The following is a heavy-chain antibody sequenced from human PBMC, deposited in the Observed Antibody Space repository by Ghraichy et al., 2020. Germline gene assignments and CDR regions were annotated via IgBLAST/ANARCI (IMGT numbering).Heavy chain of an antibody. CDR1: GYTFTSYG. J-gene: IGHJ4*02. CDR3: ARDWQYKFDY. D-gene: IGHD1-1*01. CDR2: IANHNGNA. Sequence: ASVKVSCKASGYTFTSYGISWVRQAPGQGLEWVGWIANHNGNANFGQNFQGRVTLATDTSTSTVYMELRSLTSDDTAVYYCARDWQYKFDYWGQGTLVTVSP. V-gene: IGHV1-18*01.